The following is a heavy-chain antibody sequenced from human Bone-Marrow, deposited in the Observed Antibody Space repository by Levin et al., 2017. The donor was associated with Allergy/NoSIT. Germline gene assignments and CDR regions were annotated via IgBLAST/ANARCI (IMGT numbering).Heavy chain of an antibody. D-gene: IGHD3-22*01. CDR3: ARGHFPYEYYGMDV. V-gene: IGHV1-18*01. CDR2: VSAYSGNT. Sequence: GGSLRLSCKASGSTFTTYGLTWVRQAPGQGLEWMGWVSAYSGNTNYALNLQDRVTMPTDTATNTAYMELTSLRSDDTAIYYCARGHFPYEYYGMDVWGQGTTVVVSS. CDR1: GSTFTTYG. J-gene: IGHJ6*02.